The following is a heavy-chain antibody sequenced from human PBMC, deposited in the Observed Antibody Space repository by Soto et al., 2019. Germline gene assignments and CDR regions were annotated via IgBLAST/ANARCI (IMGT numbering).Heavy chain of an antibody. CDR3: ARGQATIFGVVPPDYYYYYGMDV. D-gene: IGHD3-3*01. J-gene: IGHJ6*02. Sequence: SGGSLRLSCAASGFTFSSYGMNWVRQAPGKGLEWVSSISSSSSYIYYADSVKGRFTISRDNAKNSLYLQMNSLRAEDTAVYYCARGQATIFGVVPPDYYYYYGMDVWGQGTTVTVSS. CDR1: GFTFSSYG. CDR2: ISSSSSYI. V-gene: IGHV3-21*01.